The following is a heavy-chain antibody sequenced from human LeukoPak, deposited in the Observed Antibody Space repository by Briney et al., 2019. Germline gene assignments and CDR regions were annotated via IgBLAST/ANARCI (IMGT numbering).Heavy chain of an antibody. CDR2: IPSRGNNI. J-gene: IGHJ4*02. V-gene: IGHV3-11*01. CDR3: ARDRGPFDY. Sequence: PGGSLRLSCAASGFTFSDYYMSWIRQAPGKGLEWVSYIPSRGNNIYYADSVKGRFAISRDNAKNSLYLQMNSLRAEDTAMYYCARDRGPFDYWGQGTLVTVSS. CDR1: GFTFSDYY. D-gene: IGHD3-10*01.